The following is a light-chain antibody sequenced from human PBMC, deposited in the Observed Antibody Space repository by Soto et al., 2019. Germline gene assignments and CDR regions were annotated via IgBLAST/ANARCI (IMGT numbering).Light chain of an antibody. CDR1: QSVSSY. Sequence: IVLTQSPDTLSLSPGERSTLSCRASQSVSSYLAWYQQKPGQAPRLLIYDASNRVTGIPARFSGSGSGTDFTLTISSLEPEDFAIYYCQQRSNWITFGQGTRLEIK. V-gene: IGKV3-11*01. CDR2: DAS. CDR3: QQRSNWIT. J-gene: IGKJ5*01.